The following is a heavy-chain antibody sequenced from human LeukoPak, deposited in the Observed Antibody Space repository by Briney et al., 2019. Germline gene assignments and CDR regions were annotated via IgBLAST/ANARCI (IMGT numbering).Heavy chain of an antibody. CDR2: IIPIFGTA. Sequence: SVKVSCKASGGTFSSYAISWVRQAPGQGLEWMGGIIPIFGTANYAQKFQGRVTITADESTSTAYMELSSLRSEDTAVYYCARDSGIAAAALDAFDIWGQGTMVTVSS. CDR1: GGTFSSYA. CDR3: ARDSGIAAAALDAFDI. J-gene: IGHJ3*02. D-gene: IGHD6-13*01. V-gene: IGHV1-69*01.